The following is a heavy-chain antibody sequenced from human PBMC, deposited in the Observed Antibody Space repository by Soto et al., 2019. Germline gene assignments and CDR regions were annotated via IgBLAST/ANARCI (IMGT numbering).Heavy chain of an antibody. D-gene: IGHD6-13*01. CDR3: AKTGGSSSGYYYYYGMDV. V-gene: IGHV1-69*13. Sequence: SVNVYWNASGAAFSRFPSSWARQPTRQRLEWMGGIIPICGTADYAQKFQGRVTISADDSTSTAYMELSSLRSEDTAVYYCAKTGGSSSGYYYYYGMDVWGQGTTVTVSS. J-gene: IGHJ6*02. CDR2: IIPICGTA. CDR1: GAAFSRFP.